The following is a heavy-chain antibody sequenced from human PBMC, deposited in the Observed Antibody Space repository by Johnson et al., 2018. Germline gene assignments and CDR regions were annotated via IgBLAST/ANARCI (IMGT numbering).Heavy chain of an antibody. CDR3: ARVSSSSDYYYYMDV. CDR1: GGTFSSYT. Sequence: QVQLVQSGAEVKKPGSSVKVSCKASGGTFSSYTISWVRQAPGQGLEWMGRIIPILGIANYAQKFQGRVTITADKSTSTACMELRSLRSQDTAVYYSARVSSSSDYYYYMDVWGKGTTVTFSS. V-gene: IGHV1-69*04. J-gene: IGHJ6*03. CDR2: IIPILGIA. D-gene: IGHD6-6*01.